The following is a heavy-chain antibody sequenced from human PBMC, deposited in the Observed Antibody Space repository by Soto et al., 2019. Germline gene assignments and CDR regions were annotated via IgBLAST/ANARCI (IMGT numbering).Heavy chain of an antibody. CDR3: ARVSVPRDYYYGMDV. CDR1: GFTFSSYA. CDR2: TSYDGSNK. Sequence: GSLRLSCAASGFTFSSYAIHWVRQAPGKGLEWVAVTSYDGSNKYYADSVKGRFTISRDNSKNTLYLQMNSLRAEDTAVYYCARVSVPRDYYYGMDVWGQGTTVTVYS. V-gene: IGHV3-30-3*01. J-gene: IGHJ6*02. D-gene: IGHD3-10*01.